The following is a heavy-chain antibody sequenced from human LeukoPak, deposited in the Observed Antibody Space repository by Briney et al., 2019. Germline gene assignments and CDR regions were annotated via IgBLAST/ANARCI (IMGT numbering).Heavy chain of an antibody. CDR1: GASMNSYY. J-gene: IGHJ6*02. Sequence: SETLSLTCTVSGASMNSYYWTWIRQTPGRGLEWIGYIFHSGKTDYNPSLKSRVTTSMDLSKNLSSLRLTSVTAADTAVYYCARGLWSWDVWGQGTAVTISS. V-gene: IGHV4-59*01. D-gene: IGHD2-21*01. CDR3: ARGLWSWDV. CDR2: IFHSGKT.